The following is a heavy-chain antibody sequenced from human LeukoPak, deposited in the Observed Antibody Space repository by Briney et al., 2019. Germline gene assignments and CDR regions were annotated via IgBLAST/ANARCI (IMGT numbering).Heavy chain of an antibody. CDR1: GYTFTSYD. CDR2: MNPNSGNT. J-gene: IGHJ6*02. V-gene: IGHV1-8*01. Sequence: ASVKVSCKASGYTFTSYDINWVRQATGQGLEWMGWMNPNSGNTGYAQKFQGRVTMTRNTSISTAYMELSSLRSEDTAVYYCARGPGDYHYYYGMDVWGQGTTVTVSS. CDR3: ARGPGDYHYYYGMDV. D-gene: IGHD7-27*01.